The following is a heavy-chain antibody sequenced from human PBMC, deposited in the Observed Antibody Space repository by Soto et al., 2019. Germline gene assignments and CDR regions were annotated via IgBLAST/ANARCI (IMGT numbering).Heavy chain of an antibody. V-gene: IGHV1-69*01. CDR2: IIPLFGTA. CDR3: ARDGTLYDSSGFYYLH. Sequence: QVQLVQSGAEVKKPGSSVKVSCKASGGTFSNSALSWVRQAPGQGLEWMGGIIPLFGTANYAQKFQGRVTITEDESTSTAYKELSSLRFEDTVVYYCARDGTLYDSSGFYYLHWGQGTPVTVSS. J-gene: IGHJ4*02. D-gene: IGHD3-22*01. CDR1: GGTFSNSA.